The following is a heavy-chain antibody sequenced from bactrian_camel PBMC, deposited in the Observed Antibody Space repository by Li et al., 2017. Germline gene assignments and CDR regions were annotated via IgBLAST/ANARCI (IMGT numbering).Heavy chain of an antibody. Sequence: VQLVESGGGSVEAGGSLRLSCVAHGCTYVRYCMAWFRQAPGKERVGVASIDGDGVATYAESVQGRFTLSQDHAKRTLYLQMDSLKSDDTAMYYCAAEPCALYELEGDPLQYAYTYWGQGTQVTVSS. CDR1: GCTYVRYC. V-gene: IGHV3S55*01. CDR3: AAEPCALYELEGDPLQYAYTY. J-gene: IGHJ4*01. D-gene: IGHD2*01. CDR2: IDGDGVA.